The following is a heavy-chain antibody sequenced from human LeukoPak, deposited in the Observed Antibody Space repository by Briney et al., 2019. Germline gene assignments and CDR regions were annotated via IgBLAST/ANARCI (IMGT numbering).Heavy chain of an antibody. J-gene: IGHJ4*02. D-gene: IGHD3-22*01. CDR2: ISGSGGST. Sequence: GGSLRLSCAASGFTFSNYAMTWVRRAPGKGLEWVSTISGSGGSTYYADSVKGRFTISRDNSKNTLYLQMNSLRAEDTAVYYCAKGSGYDSSGYYWVYWGQGTLVTVSS. V-gene: IGHV3-23*01. CDR3: AKGSGYDSSGYYWVY. CDR1: GFTFSNYA.